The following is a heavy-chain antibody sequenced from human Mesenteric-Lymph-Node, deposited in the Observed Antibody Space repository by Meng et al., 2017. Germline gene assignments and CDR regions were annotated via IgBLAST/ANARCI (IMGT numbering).Heavy chain of an antibody. CDR2: IYYSGST. CDR1: GGSIGSYF. D-gene: IGHD6-6*01. V-gene: IGHV4-59*01. CDR3: ARGPRTFDI. J-gene: IGHJ3*02. Sequence: SETLSLTCTVSGGSIGSYFWSWIRQSPGKGLEWIGYIYYSGSTNYNPSLKSRVTISVDTSKNQFSLKLNSVTAADTALYYCARGPRTFDIWGQGTMVTVSS.